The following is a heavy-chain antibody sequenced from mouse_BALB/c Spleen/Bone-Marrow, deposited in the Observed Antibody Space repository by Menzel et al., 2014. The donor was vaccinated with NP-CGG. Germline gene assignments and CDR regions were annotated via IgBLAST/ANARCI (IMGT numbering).Heavy chain of an antibody. V-gene: IGHV5-17*02. D-gene: IGHD2-4*01. CDR2: ISSGSNTI. J-gene: IGHJ4*01. Sequence: EVQLVESGGGLVQPGGSRKLSCAASGFTFSRSGMHWVRQAPEKGLEWVAYISSGSNTIYYADTMKGRFTISRDNPKNTLFLQMTSLRSEDTAMYYCARARSTMITTGAMDYWGQGTSVTVSS. CDR3: ARARSTMITTGAMDY. CDR1: GFTFSRSG.